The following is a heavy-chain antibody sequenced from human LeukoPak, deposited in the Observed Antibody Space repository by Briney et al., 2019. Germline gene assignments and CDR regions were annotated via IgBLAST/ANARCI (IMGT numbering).Heavy chain of an antibody. CDR1: GFTFSSSV. V-gene: IGHV3-23*01. CDR3: AKPYYDSSGYYIAFDV. Sequence: GGSLRLSCAASGFTFSSSVMGWVRQAPGKGLEWVSTINGGYTYYAESVKGRFTVSRDTSRNTLYLQMNSLRAEDTAVYYCAKPYYDSSGYYIAFDVWGQGTMVTVSS. CDR2: INGGYT. J-gene: IGHJ3*01. D-gene: IGHD3-22*01.